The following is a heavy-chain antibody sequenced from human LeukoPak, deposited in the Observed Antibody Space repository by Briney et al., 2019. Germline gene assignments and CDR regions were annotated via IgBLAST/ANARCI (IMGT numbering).Heavy chain of an antibody. CDR2: INHSGST. J-gene: IGHJ3*02. V-gene: IGHV4-34*01. Sequence: SETLSLTCAVYGGSFSGYYLSWIRQPPGKGLEWIGEINHSGSTNYNPSFKSRVTMPVAPSKNQFSLKLSSVPAENTAGYYCSRQVVTPGLGAFVIGGKGPMVPVS. CDR3: SRQVVTPGLGAFVI. D-gene: IGHD4-23*01. CDR1: GGSFSGYY.